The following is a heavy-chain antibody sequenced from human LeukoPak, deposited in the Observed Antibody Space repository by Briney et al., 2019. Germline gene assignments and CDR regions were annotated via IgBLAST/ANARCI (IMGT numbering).Heavy chain of an antibody. V-gene: IGHV4-39*01. CDR1: GGSISSSSYY. J-gene: IGHJ4*02. Sequence: PSETLSLTCTVSGGSISSSSYYWGWIRQPPGKGLEWIGSIYYSGSTYYNPSLKSRVTISVDTSKNQFSLKLSSVTAADTAVYYCAIHPPYYYDSSGYYFLPPFDYWGQGTLVTVSS. D-gene: IGHD3-22*01. CDR3: AIHPPYYYDSSGYYFLPPFDY. CDR2: IYYSGST.